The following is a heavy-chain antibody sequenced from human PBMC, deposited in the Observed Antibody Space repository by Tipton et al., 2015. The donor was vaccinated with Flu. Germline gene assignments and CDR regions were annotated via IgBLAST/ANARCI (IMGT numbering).Heavy chain of an antibody. CDR2: VFHSGLT. Sequence: GLVKPSETLSLTCTVSGGSINSTTYYWGWVRQPPGKGLEWIATVFHSGLTYYNPSLKSRVSISIDTSKNQFSLRMNSVTAADSAVYYCARDFHPTSYWFAPWGQGTLATVSS. D-gene: IGHD2-15*01. CDR1: GGSINSTTYY. CDR3: ARDFHPTSYWFAP. V-gene: IGHV4-39*07. J-gene: IGHJ5*02.